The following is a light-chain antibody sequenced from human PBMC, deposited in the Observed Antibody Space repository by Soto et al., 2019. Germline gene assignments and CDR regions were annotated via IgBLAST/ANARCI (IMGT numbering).Light chain of an antibody. CDR2: AES. V-gene: IGKV1-5*01. CDR3: QQYYSYPWA. CDR1: QSISSW. J-gene: IGKJ1*01. Sequence: DIQMTQSPSTPSGSVGDRVTITCRASQSISSWLAWYQQKPGKAPKLLIYAESTLQSGVPSRFSGSGSGTDFTLTISCLQSEDFATYYCQQYYSYPWAFGQGNTVDI.